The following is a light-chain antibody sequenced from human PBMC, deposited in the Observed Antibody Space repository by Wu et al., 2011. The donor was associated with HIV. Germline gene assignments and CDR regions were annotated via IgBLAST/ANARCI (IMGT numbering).Light chain of an antibody. J-gene: IGKJ2*01. CDR2: ATS. CDR1: QSITSNY. V-gene: IGKV3-20*01. Sequence: DILLTQSPGTLSLSPGERATLSCRASQSITSNYLAWYQQKPGQAPRLLVYATSNRATGIPDRISGSGSGTLFTLTISRLEPEDSAVYFCQQYGSSPYTFGQGTKLEIK. CDR3: QQYGSSPYT.